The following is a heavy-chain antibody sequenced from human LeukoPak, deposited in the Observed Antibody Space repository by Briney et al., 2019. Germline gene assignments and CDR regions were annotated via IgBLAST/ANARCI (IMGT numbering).Heavy chain of an antibody. CDR2: ISSSSSYI. CDR1: GFTFSSYS. D-gene: IGHD2-15*01. Sequence: PGGSLRLSCAASGFTFSSYSMNWVRQAPGKGLEWVSSISSSSSYIYYADSVKGRFTISRDNAKNSLYLQMNSLRAEDTAVYYCAREPSHCSGGSCYFLGPDYWGQGTLVTVSS. J-gene: IGHJ4*02. V-gene: IGHV3-21*01. CDR3: AREPSHCSGGSCYFLGPDY.